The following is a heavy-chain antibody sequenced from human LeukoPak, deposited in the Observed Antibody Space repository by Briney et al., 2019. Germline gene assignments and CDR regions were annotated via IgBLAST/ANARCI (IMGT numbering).Heavy chain of an antibody. D-gene: IGHD3-3*01. J-gene: IGHJ4*02. CDR2: IHPDGSST. CDR1: GFTFKFYW. CDR3: ARELSVP. Sequence: AGGSLRLSCAASGFTFKFYWMYWVRQAPGKGLERVSRIHPDGSSTNYADSVKGRFTISRDNTKNTLYLQMNTLRVEDTAVYYCARELSVPWGQGTLVTVSS. V-gene: IGHV3-74*01.